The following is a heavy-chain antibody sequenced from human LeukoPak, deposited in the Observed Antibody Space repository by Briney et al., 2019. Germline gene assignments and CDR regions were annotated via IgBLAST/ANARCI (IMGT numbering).Heavy chain of an antibody. CDR3: ARGIVVVVTAIFDY. Sequence: SETLSLTCAVYGGSFSGYYWSWIRQPPGKGLEWIGEINHGGSPNYNPSLKSRVTISVDTSKNQFSLKLSSVTAADTAVYYCARGIVVVVTAIFDYWGQGTLVTVSS. V-gene: IGHV4-34*01. CDR2: INHGGSP. CDR1: GGSFSGYY. J-gene: IGHJ4*02. D-gene: IGHD2-15*01.